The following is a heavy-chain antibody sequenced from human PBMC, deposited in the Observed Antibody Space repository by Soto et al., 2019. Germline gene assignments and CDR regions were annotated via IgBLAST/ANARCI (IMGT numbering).Heavy chain of an antibody. D-gene: IGHD6-13*01. V-gene: IGHV3-33*01. Sequence: GGSLRPSCAASGSSFTSYGMHWVRQAPDKGLEWVAVIWHDGSKKYYADSVKGRLIISRDNSKNTLYVQINRQRAEDTAVHSRVPVSPVAAEYGMDVWGQGATVTVSS. J-gene: IGHJ6*02. CDR2: IWHDGSKK. CDR1: GSSFTSYG. CDR3: VPVSPVAAEYGMDV.